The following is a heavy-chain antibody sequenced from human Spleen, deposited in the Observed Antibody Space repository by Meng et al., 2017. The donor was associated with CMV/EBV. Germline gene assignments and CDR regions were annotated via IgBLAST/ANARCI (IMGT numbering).Heavy chain of an antibody. J-gene: IGHJ4*02. CDR3: AKDIGEDSSSPQGVPSD. V-gene: IGHV3-48*04. CDR2: ISRSGTTI. CDR1: GFTFSSYW. Sequence: GESLKISCAASGFTFSSYWMSWVRQAPGKGLEWVGYISRSGTTIYYADSMKGRFIISRDNAKNSLYLQMRSLRGEDTAVYYCAKDIGEDSSSPQGVPSDWGQGTLVTSPQ. D-gene: IGHD6-6*01.